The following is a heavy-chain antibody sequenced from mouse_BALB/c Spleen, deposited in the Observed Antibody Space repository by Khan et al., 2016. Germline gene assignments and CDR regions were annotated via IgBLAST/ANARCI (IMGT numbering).Heavy chain of an antibody. J-gene: IGHJ3*01. CDR1: GFDFSRYW. V-gene: IGHV4-1*02. D-gene: IGHD1-1*01. Sequence: VKLLESGGGLVHPGGSLKLSCAASGFDFSRYWMSWVRQAPGKGLEWIGEINPDSYTINYTPSLKDKFIISRDNAKNTLYLQMSKVRSEDTARYYCARAGYYEYLAYWGQGTLVTVSA. CDR2: INPDSYTI. CDR3: ARAGYYEYLAY.